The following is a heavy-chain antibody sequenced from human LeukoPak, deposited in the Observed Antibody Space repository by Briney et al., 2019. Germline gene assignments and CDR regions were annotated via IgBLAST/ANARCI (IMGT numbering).Heavy chain of an antibody. J-gene: IGHJ4*02. CDR3: ARFGFSTFNY. V-gene: IGHV3-48*01. Sequence: GGSLRLSCAASGFTFSSYSMNWVRQAPGKALEWISYISSSTSTIYYADSVKGRFTISRDNARNSLYLQMNSLRVEDTAVYYCARFGFSTFNYWGQGTLVTVPS. D-gene: IGHD3-10*01. CDR2: ISSSTSTI. CDR1: GFTFSSYS.